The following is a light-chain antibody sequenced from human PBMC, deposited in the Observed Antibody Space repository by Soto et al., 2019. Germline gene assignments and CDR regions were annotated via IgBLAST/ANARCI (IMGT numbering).Light chain of an antibody. V-gene: IGLV2-14*03. J-gene: IGLJ2*01. CDR2: DVS. CDR1: SSDVGGYNF. CDR3: SSYTSSYSVV. Sequence: QSVLTQPASVSGSPGQSITISCTGTSSDVGGYNFVSWYQHHPGKAPKVMIYDVSNRPSGFSNRFSGSKSGNTASLTISGLQAEDEADYHCSSYTSSYSVVFGGGTKLTVL.